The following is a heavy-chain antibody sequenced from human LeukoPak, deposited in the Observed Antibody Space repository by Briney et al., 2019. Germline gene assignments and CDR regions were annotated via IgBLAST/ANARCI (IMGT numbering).Heavy chain of an antibody. CDR1: GFTFSSYS. D-gene: IGHD3-3*01. CDR2: ISSSSSNI. V-gene: IGHV3-21*01. Sequence: GGSLRLSCAASGFTFSSYSMNWVRQAPGKGLEWVSSISSSSSNIYYADSVKGRFTISRDNAKNSLCLRMNSLSAEDTAVYYCARDPIGVEDAFDIWGQGTLVTVSS. J-gene: IGHJ3*02. CDR3: ARDPIGVEDAFDI.